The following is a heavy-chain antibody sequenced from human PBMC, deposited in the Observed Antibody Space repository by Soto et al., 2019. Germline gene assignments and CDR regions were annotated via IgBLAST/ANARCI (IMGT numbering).Heavy chain of an antibody. CDR1: GGSISSSNYY. D-gene: IGHD2-15*01. J-gene: IGHJ6*02. Sequence: PSETLSLTCTVSGGSISSSNYYWGWILHPPGKGLEWIGSIYYSGSTYYNPSLKSRVTISVDTSKNQFSLKLSSVTAADTAMYYCARGGYCSGASCAYMGHYYYYGMDIWGQGTTVTVSS. CDR3: ARGGYCSGASCAYMGHYYYYGMDI. CDR2: IYYSGST. V-gene: IGHV4-39*01.